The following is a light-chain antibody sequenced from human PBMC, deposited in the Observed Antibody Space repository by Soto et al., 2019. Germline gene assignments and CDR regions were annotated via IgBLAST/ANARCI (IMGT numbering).Light chain of an antibody. CDR3: QQYNNWPPWT. CDR1: QSVSSP. V-gene: IGKV3-15*01. Sequence: EIVMTQSPATLSVSPGERATLSCRASQSVSSPPAWYQQKPGQAPRLLIYGASTRATGIPARFSGSGSGTEFTLTISSLQSEDFAVYYCQQYNNWPPWTFGQGTKVEIK. J-gene: IGKJ1*01. CDR2: GAS.